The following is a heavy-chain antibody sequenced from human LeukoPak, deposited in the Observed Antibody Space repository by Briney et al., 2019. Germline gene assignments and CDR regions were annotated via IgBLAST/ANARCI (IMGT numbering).Heavy chain of an antibody. J-gene: IGHJ4*02. CDR3: AREIFGSGGYPDF. Sequence: PGRSLRLSCAASGFNFDTYAMHWVRQAPGQGLEWVALIWHDGSHKFYSNSVRGQFTISRDNSKNTVYLQMNNLRPDDTAVYYCAREIFGSGGYPDFWGQGTLVTVSS. CDR1: GFNFDTYA. CDR2: IWHDGSHK. V-gene: IGHV3-33*01. D-gene: IGHD3-10*01.